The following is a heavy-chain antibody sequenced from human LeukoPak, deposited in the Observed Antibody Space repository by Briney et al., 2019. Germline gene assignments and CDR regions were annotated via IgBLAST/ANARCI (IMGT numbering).Heavy chain of an antibody. J-gene: IGHJ5*02. CDR1: GDSISGSNYY. CDR3: ARDPRYSSSWGETMFDP. Sequence: SETLSLTCTVSGDSISGSNYYWGWIRQPPGKGLEWIGTIYYSGSTYYNPSLKSRVTISVDTSKNQFSLKLSSVTAADTAVYYCARDPRYSSSWGETMFDPWGQGTLVTVSS. D-gene: IGHD6-13*01. CDR2: IYYSGST. V-gene: IGHV4-39*07.